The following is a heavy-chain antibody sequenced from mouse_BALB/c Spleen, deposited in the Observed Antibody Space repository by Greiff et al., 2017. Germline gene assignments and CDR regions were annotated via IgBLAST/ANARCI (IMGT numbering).Heavy chain of an antibody. V-gene: IGHV1-54*01. J-gene: IGHJ2*01. D-gene: IGHD2-1*01. CDR3: ARDGNYGFDY. Sequence: QVQLQQSGAELVRPGTSVKVSCKASGYAFTNYLIEWVKQRPGQGLEWIGVINPGSGGTNYNEKFKGKATLTADKSSSTAYMQLSSLTSDDSAVYFCARDGNYGFDYWGQGTTLTVSA. CDR1: GYAFTNYL. CDR2: INPGSGGT.